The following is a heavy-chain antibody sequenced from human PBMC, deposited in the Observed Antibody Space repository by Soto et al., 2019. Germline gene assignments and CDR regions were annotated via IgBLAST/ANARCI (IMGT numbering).Heavy chain of an antibody. CDR3: AKEERRGSSFGGALHN. V-gene: IGHV3-23*01. D-gene: IGHD5-18*01. J-gene: IGHJ4*02. CDR1: GFTFRSYA. CDR2: ISGSSDHT. Sequence: EVQLLESGGGLVQPGGSLRLSCVVSGFTFRSYAMSWVRQAPGKGLEWVSAISGSSDHTYYTDSVKGHFTISRDNSKNTLYLQMNSLRAEDTALYYGAKEERRGSSFGGALHNCGQGTLVTVSS.